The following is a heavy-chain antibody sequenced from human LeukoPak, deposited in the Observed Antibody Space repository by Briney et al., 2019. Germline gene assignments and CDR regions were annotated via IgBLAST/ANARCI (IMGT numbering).Heavy chain of an antibody. CDR2: IYSGGST. CDR3: ARGDFWSGYYTGLY. CDR1: GFTFSSYA. J-gene: IGHJ4*02. D-gene: IGHD3-3*01. V-gene: IGHV3-53*04. Sequence: GGSLRLSCAASGFTFSSYAMGWVRQAPGKGLEWVSVIYSGGSTYYADSVKGRFTISRHNSKNTLYLQMDSLRDEDTAVYYCARGDFWSGYYTGLYWGQGTLVTVSS.